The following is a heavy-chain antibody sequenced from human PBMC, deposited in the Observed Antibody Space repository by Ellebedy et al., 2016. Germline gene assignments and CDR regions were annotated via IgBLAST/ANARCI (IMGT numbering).Heavy chain of an antibody. Sequence: GESLKISXAASGFTFSSYSMNWVRQAPGKGLEWVSSISSSSSYIYYADSVKGRFTISRDNAKNSLYLQMNSLRAEDTAVYYCARDSPQPAAISYWGQGTLVTVSS. CDR3: ARDSPQPAAISY. CDR2: ISSSSSYI. D-gene: IGHD2-2*01. CDR1: GFTFSSYS. J-gene: IGHJ4*02. V-gene: IGHV3-21*01.